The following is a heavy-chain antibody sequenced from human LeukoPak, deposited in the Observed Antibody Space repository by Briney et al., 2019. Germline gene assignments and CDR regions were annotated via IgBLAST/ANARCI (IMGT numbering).Heavy chain of an antibody. CDR2: IKQDGSEK. CDR3: ARDAGVGANPYYMDV. V-gene: IGHV3-7*01. D-gene: IGHD1-26*01. CDR1: GFTFSSYW. J-gene: IGHJ6*03. Sequence: GGSLRLSCAASGFTFSSYWMSWVRQAPGKGLEWVANIKQDGSEKYYVDSVKGRFTISRDNAKNSLYLQMNSLRAKDTAVYYCARDAGVGANPYYMDVWGKGTTVTISS.